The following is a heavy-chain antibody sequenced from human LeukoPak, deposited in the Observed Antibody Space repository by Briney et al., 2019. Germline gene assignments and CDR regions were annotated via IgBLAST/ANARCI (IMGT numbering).Heavy chain of an antibody. CDR3: TRDVFSLGDS. D-gene: IGHD2/OR15-2a*01. Sequence: GGSLRLSCAASGFTLTSYGMHWVRHSPGKGLVWVSHINHDGGLRNYADSVKGRFTISRDIAKNTLYLQMNSLGADDTAMYYCTRDVFSLGDSWGQGTLVTVSS. CDR2: INHDGGLR. CDR1: GFTLTSYG. V-gene: IGHV3-74*01. J-gene: IGHJ4*02.